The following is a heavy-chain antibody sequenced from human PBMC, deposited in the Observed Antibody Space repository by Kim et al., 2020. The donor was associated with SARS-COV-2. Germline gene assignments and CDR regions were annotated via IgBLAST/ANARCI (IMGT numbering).Heavy chain of an antibody. Sequence: TDNGDSVKGRFTIPRDNAENTLYLQMSSLGADDTAVYYCAKDARLLGSYWGQGTLVTVSS. CDR2: T. CDR3: AKDARLLGSY. V-gene: IGHV3-23*01. J-gene: IGHJ4*02. D-gene: IGHD2-15*01.